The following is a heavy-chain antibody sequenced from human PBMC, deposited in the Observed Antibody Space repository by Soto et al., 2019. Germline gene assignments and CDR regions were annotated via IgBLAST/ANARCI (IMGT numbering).Heavy chain of an antibody. V-gene: IGHV1-18*01. J-gene: IGHJ5*02. CDR1: GYTFTSYG. CDR2: ISAYNGNT. D-gene: IGHD2-8*01. CDR3: ACSGYCTNGVCSHNWFDP. Sequence: ASVKVSCKASGYTFTSYGISWVRQAPGQGLEWMGWISAYNGNTNYAQKLQGRVTMTTDTSTSTAYMELRSLRSDDTAVYYCACSGYCTNGVCSHNWFDPWGQGTLVTVSS.